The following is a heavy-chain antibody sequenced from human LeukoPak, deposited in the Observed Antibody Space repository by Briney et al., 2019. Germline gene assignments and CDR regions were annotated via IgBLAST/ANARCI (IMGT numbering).Heavy chain of an antibody. V-gene: IGHV1-2*02. D-gene: IGHD1-26*01. J-gene: IGHJ4*02. CDR3: AREGSTGRPGGY. CDR1: GYTFTDYY. Sequence: ASVKVSCKASGYTFTDYYIHWVRQAPGQGLEWMGWINPNSGGTIYAQKFQGGVTVTRDTSINTAYMELNTLRSDDTAVYYCAREGSTGRPGGYWGQGTLVTVSS. CDR2: INPNSGGT.